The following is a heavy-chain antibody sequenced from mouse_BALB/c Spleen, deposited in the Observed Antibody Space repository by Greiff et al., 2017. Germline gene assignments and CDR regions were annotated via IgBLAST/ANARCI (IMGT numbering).Heavy chain of an antibody. CDR1: GFTFNTNA. D-gene: IGHD2-14*01. Sequence: EVQVVETGGGLVQPKGSLKLSCAASGFTFNTNAMNWVRQAPGKGLEWVARIRSKSNNYATYYADSVKDRFTISRDDSQSMLYLQMNNLKTEDTAMYYCVRGAPIGAMDYWGQGTSVTVSS. CDR3: VRGAPIGAMDY. CDR2: IRSKSNNYAT. V-gene: IGHV10S3*01. J-gene: IGHJ4*01.